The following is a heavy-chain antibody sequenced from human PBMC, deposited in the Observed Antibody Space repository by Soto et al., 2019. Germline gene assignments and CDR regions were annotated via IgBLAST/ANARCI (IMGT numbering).Heavy chain of an antibody. CDR2: INTDGGSS. Sequence: EVQLVESGGDLVQPGGSLSLSCAASGFTFSGHWMHWVRQVPGKGLEWVSRINTDGGSSAYADSVKGRFTISRDNAKNTLYLQMIGLRAEDTAVYYCAREAGYCRRTSCYRRAFDTWGQGTTVTVSS. CDR3: AREAGYCRRTSCYRRAFDT. CDR1: GFTFSGHW. V-gene: IGHV3-74*03. D-gene: IGHD2-2*01. J-gene: IGHJ3*02.